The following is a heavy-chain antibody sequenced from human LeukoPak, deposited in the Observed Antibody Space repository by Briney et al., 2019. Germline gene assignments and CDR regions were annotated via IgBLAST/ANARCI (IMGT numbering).Heavy chain of an antibody. Sequence: AGSLRLSCAASGFTFSSYAMNWVRQPPGKGLEWVSTIDGSGSSTYYADSVKGRFTISRDNSKNTLYLQMTSLRAEDTAVYYCAKSGGYCSSASCYPNWFGPWGQGTLVTVSS. V-gene: IGHV3-23*05. CDR3: AKSGGYCSSASCYPNWFGP. J-gene: IGHJ5*02. D-gene: IGHD2-2*01. CDR1: GFTFSSYA. CDR2: IDGSGSST.